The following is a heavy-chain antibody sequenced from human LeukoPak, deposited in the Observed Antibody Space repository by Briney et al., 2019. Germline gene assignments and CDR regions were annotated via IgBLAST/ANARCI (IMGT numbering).Heavy chain of an antibody. CDR3: ATALYSGTKLDY. CDR2: INSDATSP. J-gene: IGHJ4*02. Sequence: PGGSLRLSCAASGFTYSNYWMHWVRQTPGKGLVWVSRINSDATSPSYEDSVKGRFTTSRDRATNTLYLQMNGLRADDTAVYYCATALYSGTKLDYWGQGTLVTVSS. V-gene: IGHV3-74*01. CDR1: GFTYSNYW. D-gene: IGHD1-26*01.